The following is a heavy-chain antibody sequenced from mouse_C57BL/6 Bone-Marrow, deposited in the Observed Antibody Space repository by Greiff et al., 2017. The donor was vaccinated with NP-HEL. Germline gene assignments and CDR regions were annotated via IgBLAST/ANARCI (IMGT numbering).Heavy chain of an antibody. CDR1: GFSLTSYG. J-gene: IGHJ4*01. CDR3: ARQTTVVARNYAMDY. CDR2: IWSDGST. V-gene: IGHV2-6-1*01. Sequence: VQLQESGPGLVAPSQSLSITCTVSGFSLTSYGVHWVRQPPGKGLEWLVVIWSDGSTTYNSALKSRLSISKDNSKSQVFLKMNSLQTDDTAMYYCARQTTVVARNYAMDYWGQGTSVTVSS. D-gene: IGHD1-1*01.